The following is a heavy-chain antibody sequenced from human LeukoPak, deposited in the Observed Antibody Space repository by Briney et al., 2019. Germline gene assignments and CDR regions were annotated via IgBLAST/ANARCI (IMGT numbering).Heavy chain of an antibody. J-gene: IGHJ4*02. Sequence: SQTLSLTCTVSGGSISSGSYYWSWIRQPAGKGLEWIGRIYTSGSTNYNPSLKSRVTISVDTSKNQFSLKLSSVTAADTAVYYCARGDPAAAGYYFDYGGQGTLVTVST. CDR3: ARGDPAAAGYYFDY. CDR1: GGSISSGSYY. CDR2: IYTSGST. D-gene: IGHD6-13*01. V-gene: IGHV4-61*02.